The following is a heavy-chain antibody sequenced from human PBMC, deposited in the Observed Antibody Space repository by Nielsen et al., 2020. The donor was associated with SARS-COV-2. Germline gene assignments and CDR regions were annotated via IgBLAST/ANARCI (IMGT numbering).Heavy chain of an antibody. J-gene: IGHJ6*02. V-gene: IGHV3-23*01. CDR2: ISGSGGST. D-gene: IGHD2/OR15-2a*01. Sequence: VRQAPGKGLEWVSVISGSGGSTHFADSVKGRFTISRDNSKNTLSLQMNSLRAEDTAVYYCAKDRGNLQYFYYYAMDVWGQGTTVTVSS. CDR3: AKDRGNLQYFYYYAMDV.